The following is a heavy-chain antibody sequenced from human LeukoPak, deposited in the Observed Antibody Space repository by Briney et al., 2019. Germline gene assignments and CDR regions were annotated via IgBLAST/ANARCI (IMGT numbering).Heavy chain of an antibody. V-gene: IGHV3-15*01. CDR3: TTRRNPYYYGSGTYSYYFDY. CDR2: IKSKIDGGTT. D-gene: IGHD3-10*01. Sequence: GRSLRLSCAAAGFTFTDAWMAWVRQAPGQGLEWVGRIKSKIDGGTTDYAAPVKGRFAISRDDSENTLYLEMNSLKTEDTAVYYCTTRRNPYYYGSGTYSYYFDYWGQGTLVTVSS. CDR1: GFTFTDAW. J-gene: IGHJ4*02.